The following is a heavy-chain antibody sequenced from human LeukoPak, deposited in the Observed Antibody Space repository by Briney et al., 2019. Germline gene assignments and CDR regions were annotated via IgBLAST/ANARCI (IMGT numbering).Heavy chain of an antibody. J-gene: IGHJ4*02. Sequence: SQTLSLTCAISGDSVSRNSVAWNWIRQSPSRGLEWLGRAYYRSKWYNDYAVSVRSRISINPDTSKNQFSLQLNSVTPEDTAVYYCARGQYSAHDYWGQGTLVTVSS. CDR3: ARGQYSAHDY. D-gene: IGHD4-11*01. CDR2: AYYRSKWYN. CDR1: GDSVSRNSVA. V-gene: IGHV6-1*01.